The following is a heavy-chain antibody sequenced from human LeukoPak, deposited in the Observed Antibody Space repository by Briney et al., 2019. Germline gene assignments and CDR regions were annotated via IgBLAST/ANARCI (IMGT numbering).Heavy chain of an antibody. CDR3: VSCGTTTCIIRFDH. J-gene: IGHJ4*02. V-gene: IGHV3-7*01. CDR2: IKEDGSEK. D-gene: IGHD2-2*01. CDR1: GFTFSRYW. Sequence: PGGSLRLSCAASGFTFSRYWMNWVRQAPGKGLEWVASIKEDGSEKSYVDSVKGRFTISRDNAKNSLYLQMNSLSAEDTAVYYCVSCGTTTCIIRFDHWGQGTLVTVSS.